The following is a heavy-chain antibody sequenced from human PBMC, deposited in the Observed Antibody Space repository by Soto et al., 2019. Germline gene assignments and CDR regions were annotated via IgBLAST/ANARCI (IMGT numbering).Heavy chain of an antibody. CDR1: GFTFSSHW. Sequence: EVQLVESGGCLVQPGGCLTLSCAVSGFTFSSHWMSWVRQAPGKGLEWVANIKQDGNEKYYVDSVKGRFTISRDSAKNSLYLQMNSLRAEDTAVYYCARSLGWRDAFDIWGQGTMVTVSS. D-gene: IGHD6-19*01. J-gene: IGHJ3*02. CDR2: IKQDGNEK. V-gene: IGHV3-7*01. CDR3: ARSLGWRDAFDI.